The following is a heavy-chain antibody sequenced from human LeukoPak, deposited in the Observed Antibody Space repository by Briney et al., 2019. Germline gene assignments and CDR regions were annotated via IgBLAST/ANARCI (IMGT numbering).Heavy chain of an antibody. CDR1: GFTFSDYY. CDR2: ISSSSSTI. CDR3: ARTGLGLYSFDY. J-gene: IGHJ4*02. V-gene: IGHV3-48*01. D-gene: IGHD3/OR15-3a*01. Sequence: GGSLRLSCAASGFTFSDYYMNWVRQAPGKGLEWVSYISSSSSTIYYADSVKGRFTISRDNAKNSVYLQMNGLRLEDTAVYYCARTGLGLYSFDYWGQGIQVTISS.